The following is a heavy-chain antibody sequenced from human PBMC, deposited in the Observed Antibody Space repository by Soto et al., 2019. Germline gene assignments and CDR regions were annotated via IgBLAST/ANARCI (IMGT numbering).Heavy chain of an antibody. D-gene: IGHD1-26*01. J-gene: IGHJ4*02. Sequence: ASVKVSCKASGDTFSGYYMHWVRQAPGQGLEWMGIINPSGGSTSYAQKFQGRLTMTSDTSTSTVYMELSSLRSEDTAVYYCARDPVVGATGYFDYWGQGTLVTVSS. CDR3: ARDPVVGATGYFDY. CDR2: INPSGGST. CDR1: GDTFSGYY. V-gene: IGHV1-46*01.